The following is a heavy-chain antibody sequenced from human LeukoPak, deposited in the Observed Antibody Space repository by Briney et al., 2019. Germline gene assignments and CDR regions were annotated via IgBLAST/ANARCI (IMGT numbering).Heavy chain of an antibody. V-gene: IGHV3-53*01. Sequence: PGGSLRLSCAASGFTVSNNHMNWVRQAPGKGLEWVSVIHSADTTYYADSVKGRFTISRDNSKNTLYLQMNSLRAEDTAVYYCASSSWYGGFGYWGQGTLVTVSS. D-gene: IGHD6-13*01. CDR3: ASSSWYGGFGY. CDR2: IHSADTT. J-gene: IGHJ4*02. CDR1: GFTVSNNH.